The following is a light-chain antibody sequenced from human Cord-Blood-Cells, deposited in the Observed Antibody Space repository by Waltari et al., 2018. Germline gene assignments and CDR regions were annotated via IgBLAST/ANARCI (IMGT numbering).Light chain of an antibody. CDR3: SSYTSSSTLV. CDR1: SSDVGGYNY. V-gene: IGLV2-14*01. CDR2: EVS. J-gene: IGLJ2*01. Sequence: QSALTQPASVSGSPGQSITISCTGTSSDVGGYNYVSWYQQHPGKAPKLIIYEVSKRHSGVSNRFSGSKSGNTASLTISGLQAEDEADYYCSSYTSSSTLVFGGGTKLTVL.